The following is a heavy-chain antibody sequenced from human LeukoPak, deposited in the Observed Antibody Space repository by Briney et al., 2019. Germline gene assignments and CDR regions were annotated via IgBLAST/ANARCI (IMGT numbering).Heavy chain of an antibody. V-gene: IGHV3-48*03. CDR2: IRSSGTTI. CDR3: AELGIAMVGGV. CDR1: GFTFSSSE. D-gene: IGHD3-10*02. Sequence: GGSLRLSCAASGFTFSSSEMNWVRHAPGKGLEWVSYIRSSGTTIYYADSVKGRFTISRDNAKNSIYLKMNSLRAEDTAVYYCAELGIAMVGGVWGEGTTVTISS. J-gene: IGHJ6*04.